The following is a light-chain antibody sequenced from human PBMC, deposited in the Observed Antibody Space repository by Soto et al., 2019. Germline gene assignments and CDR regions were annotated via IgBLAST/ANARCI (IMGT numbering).Light chain of an antibody. J-gene: IGKJ2*01. CDR1: PSVSSN. Sequence: DIVMTQSPATLAVSPGERATLYCRARPSVSSNLAWYQQKPGQAPRLLIYGASTRATGIPARFSGSGSGTEVPRPISSLQTADFAFYYCQHYNNWPPYMFGQGTKLDLK. CDR2: GAS. CDR3: QHYNNWPPYM. V-gene: IGKV3-15*01.